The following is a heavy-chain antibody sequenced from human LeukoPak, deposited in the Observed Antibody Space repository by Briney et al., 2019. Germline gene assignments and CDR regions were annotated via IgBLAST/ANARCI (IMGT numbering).Heavy chain of an antibody. CDR2: ISAYNGNT. CDR1: GYTFSIYG. J-gene: IGHJ4*02. V-gene: IGHV1-18*01. D-gene: IGHD3-22*01. Sequence: ASVKVSCKASGYTFSIYGISWARQAPGQGLEWMGWISAYNGNTYYAQKFQGRVTMTTDTSTNTAYMELRGLRSDDTAVYYCARDLSTRYSDASGYSPSDYWGQGSLVTVSP. CDR3: ARDLSTRYSDASGYSPSDY.